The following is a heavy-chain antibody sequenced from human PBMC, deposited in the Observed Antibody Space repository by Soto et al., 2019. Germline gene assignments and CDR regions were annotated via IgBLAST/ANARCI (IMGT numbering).Heavy chain of an antibody. CDR3: VVGTANYYYYYGMDV. D-gene: IGHD5-18*01. V-gene: IGHV4-39*01. CDR1: GGSISSSSYY. J-gene: IGHJ6*02. CDR2: IYYSGST. Sequence: TSETLSLTCTVSGGSISSSSYYWGWIRQPPGKGLEWIGSIYYSGSTYYNPSLKSRVTISVDTSKNQFSLKLSSVTAADTAVYYCVVGTANYYYYYGMDVWGQGTTVTVSS.